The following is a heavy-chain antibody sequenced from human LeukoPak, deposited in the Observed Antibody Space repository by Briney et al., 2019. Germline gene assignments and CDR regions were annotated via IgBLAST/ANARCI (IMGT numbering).Heavy chain of an antibody. J-gene: IGHJ4*02. D-gene: IGHD1-26*01. CDR3: AAAPGSYFDY. CDR2: VSYDGSNG. CDR1: GFTFSSCA. Sequence: GGSLRLSCAASGFTFSSCALHWVRQAPGKGLEWVATVSYDGSNGYYADSVKGRFTISRDNSKNSLFLQMSSLRAEDTAVYYCAAAPGSYFDYWGQGTLVTVSS. V-gene: IGHV3-30-3*01.